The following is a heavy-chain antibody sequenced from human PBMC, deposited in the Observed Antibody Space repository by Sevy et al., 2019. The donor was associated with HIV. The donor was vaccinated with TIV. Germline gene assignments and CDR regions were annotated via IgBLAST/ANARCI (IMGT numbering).Heavy chain of an antibody. CDR3: ARESKDAFDI. CDR1: GFTFSNYA. Sequence: VGSLRLSCTASGFTFSNYAMHWVRQAPGKGLEWVAFIPYNGRNKYYADSVKGRFTISRDNSKNTLSLQMNSLRAEDTAVYYCARESKDAFDIWGQGTMVTVSS. V-gene: IGHV3-30-3*01. CDR2: IPYNGRNK. J-gene: IGHJ3*02.